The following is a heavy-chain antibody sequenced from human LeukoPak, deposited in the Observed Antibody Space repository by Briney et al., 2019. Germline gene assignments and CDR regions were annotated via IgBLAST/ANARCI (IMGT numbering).Heavy chain of an antibody. Sequence: GEALKISCKGSGYSFTSYWIGWVRHMPRKGLEWMGIMYPGDSDTRYSPSFQGQVTISADKSISTAYLQWSSLKASDTAMYYCARQSVGATTSFDYWGQGTLVTVSS. J-gene: IGHJ4*02. V-gene: IGHV5-51*01. D-gene: IGHD1-26*01. CDR1: GYSFTSYW. CDR2: MYPGDSDT. CDR3: ARQSVGATTSFDY.